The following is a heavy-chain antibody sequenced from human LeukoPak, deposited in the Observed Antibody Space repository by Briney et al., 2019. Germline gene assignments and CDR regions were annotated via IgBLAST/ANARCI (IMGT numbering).Heavy chain of an antibody. Sequence: SETLSLTCTVSGGSISSNYWSWIRQPPGKGLEWIGSIYHSGSTYYNPSLKSRVTISVDTSKNQFSLKLSSVTAADTAVYYCASTRPRWGQGTLVTVSS. V-gene: IGHV4-59*08. CDR3: ASTRPR. CDR2: IYHSGST. CDR1: GGSISSNY. D-gene: IGHD6-6*01. J-gene: IGHJ4*02.